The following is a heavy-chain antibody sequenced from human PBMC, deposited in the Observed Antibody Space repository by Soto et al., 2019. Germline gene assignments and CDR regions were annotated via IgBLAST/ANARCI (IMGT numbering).Heavy chain of an antibody. D-gene: IGHD4-17*01. CDR3: AKDQDDYGDSVLGESYYYHYNGMDV. J-gene: IGHJ6*02. CDR1: GFTFSDYA. V-gene: IGHV3-30*18. CDR2: ISFDGSNT. Sequence: QVQLVESGGGVVQPGRSLRLSCATSGFTFSDYAMHWVRQAPGQGLEWVAAISFDGSNTYYADSLTGRFTISRDPSKNTLYLDMNSLRPEDTAVYYCAKDQDDYGDSVLGESYYYHYNGMDVWGQGTTVTVSS.